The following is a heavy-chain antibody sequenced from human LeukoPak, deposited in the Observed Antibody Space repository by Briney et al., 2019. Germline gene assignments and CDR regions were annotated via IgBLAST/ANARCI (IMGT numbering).Heavy chain of an antibody. CDR1: GGSISSGDYY. CDR2: IYYSGST. CDR3: ARTMVRGVSRFYFDY. Sequence: PSETLSLTCTVSGGSISSGDYYWSWIRQPPGKGLEWIGYIYYSGSTYYNPSLKSRVTISVDTSKNQFSLKLSSVTAADTAVYYCARTMVRGVSRFYFDYWGQGTLVTVSS. D-gene: IGHD3-10*01. V-gene: IGHV4-30-4*01. J-gene: IGHJ4*02.